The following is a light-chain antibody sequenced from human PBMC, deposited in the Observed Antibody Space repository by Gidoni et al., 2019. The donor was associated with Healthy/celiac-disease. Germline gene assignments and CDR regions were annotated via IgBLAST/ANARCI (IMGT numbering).Light chain of an antibody. CDR2: WAS. Sequence: IVMTQAPDSLAVSLGERATINCKSSQSVLYSSNNMNYLAWYQQKPGQPPKLLIYWASTRESGVPDRFSGSGSGTDFTLTISSLQAEDVAVYYCKQYYSTLRTFGQGTKVEIK. CDR1: QSVLYSSNNMNY. J-gene: IGKJ1*01. V-gene: IGKV4-1*01. CDR3: KQYYSTLRT.